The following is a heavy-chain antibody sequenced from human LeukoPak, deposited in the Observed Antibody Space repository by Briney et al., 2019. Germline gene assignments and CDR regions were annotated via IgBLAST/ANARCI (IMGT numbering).Heavy chain of an antibody. CDR3: AREFRTFDVFDL. CDR1: GGSISSGGYY. D-gene: IGHD3-9*01. J-gene: IGHJ5*02. Sequence: SQTLSLTCTVSGGSISSGGYYWSWIRQHPGKGLEWIGYIYYSGSTYYNPSLKSRVAISVDTSKNQFSLKLSSVTAADTAVYYCAREFRTFDVFDLWGQGTLVTVSS. CDR2: IYYSGST. V-gene: IGHV4-31*03.